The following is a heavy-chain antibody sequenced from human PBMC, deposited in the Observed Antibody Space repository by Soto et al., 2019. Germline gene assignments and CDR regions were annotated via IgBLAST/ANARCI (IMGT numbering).Heavy chain of an antibody. J-gene: IGHJ5*01. CDR2: ISGSGSST. CDR3: AKDKAIAVGPFDP. D-gene: IGHD6-19*01. Sequence: GGSLRLSCAVSGFTFSSYAMSWVRQAPGKGLEWVSAISGSGSSTYYADSVKGRFTISRDNSKNTLYLQMNSLRAEDTALYYCAKDKAIAVGPFDPWGQGTLATVSS. CDR1: GFTFSSYA. V-gene: IGHV3-23*01.